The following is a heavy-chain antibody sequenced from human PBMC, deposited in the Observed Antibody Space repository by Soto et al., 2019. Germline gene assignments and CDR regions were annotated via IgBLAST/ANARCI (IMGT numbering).Heavy chain of an antibody. CDR3: AKGAYDFWSGYPHYYYYYGMDV. D-gene: IGHD3-3*01. J-gene: IGHJ6*02. V-gene: IGHV3-23*01. Sequence: EVQLLESGGGLVQPGGSLRLSCAASGFTFSSYAMSWVRQAPGKGLEWVSAISGSGGSTYYADSVKGRFTISRDNSKNTVYLQMNSLRAEDTDVYYCAKGAYDFWSGYPHYYYYYGMDVWGQGTTVTVSS. CDR2: ISGSGGST. CDR1: GFTFSSYA.